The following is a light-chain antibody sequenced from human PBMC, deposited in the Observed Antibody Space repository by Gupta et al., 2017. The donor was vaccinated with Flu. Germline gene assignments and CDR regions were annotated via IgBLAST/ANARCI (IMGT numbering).Light chain of an antibody. CDR3: AAWDDSLNGLV. CDR2: SNN. CDR1: SSNIGSNT. Sequence: PPSASGTPGQRVTISCSGSSSNIGSNTVNWYQQLPGTAPELLIYSNNQRPSGVPDRFSGSKSGTSASLAISGLQSEDEADYYCAAWDDSLNGLVFGGGTKLTVL. J-gene: IGLJ2*01. V-gene: IGLV1-44*01.